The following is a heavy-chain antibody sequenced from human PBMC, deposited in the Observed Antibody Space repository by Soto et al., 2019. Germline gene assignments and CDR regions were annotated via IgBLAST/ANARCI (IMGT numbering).Heavy chain of an antibody. D-gene: IGHD6-19*01. CDR3: ARDPLIASGWVMNY. J-gene: IGHJ4*02. CDR2: IWYDGSNK. Sequence: QVQLVESGGGVVQPGRSLRLSCAASGFTLSSYGMHWVRQAPGKGLEWVAVIWYDGSNKYYADSVKGRFTISRDNSKNTLYLQMNSVRAEDTAVYYCARDPLIASGWVMNYWGQGTLVTVSS. V-gene: IGHV3-33*01. CDR1: GFTLSSYG.